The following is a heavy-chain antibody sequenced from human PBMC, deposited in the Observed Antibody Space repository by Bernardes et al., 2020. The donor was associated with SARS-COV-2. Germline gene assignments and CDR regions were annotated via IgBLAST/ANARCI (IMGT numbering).Heavy chain of an antibody. CDR2: INTYNGNT. Sequence: ASMKVSCKASGYTFTTFGISWVRQAPRQGLEWMGWINTYNGNTNYAQRLQGRVTMTTDTSTSTAYMELRSLRSDDTAVYFCARDLLTVTGDYWGQGTLVTVSS. CDR1: GYTFTTFG. CDR3: ARDLLTVTGDY. J-gene: IGHJ4*02. V-gene: IGHV1-18*01. D-gene: IGHD4-17*01.